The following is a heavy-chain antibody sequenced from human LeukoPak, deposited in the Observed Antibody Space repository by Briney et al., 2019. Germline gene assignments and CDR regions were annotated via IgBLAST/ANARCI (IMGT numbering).Heavy chain of an antibody. Sequence: GRPLRLSCAASGFTFDEYAMHWVRQAPGKGLEWVSGIGWNSGTIRYADSVKGRFTISRDNAKNSLYLEVTSLRVEDTAFYYCAKGSTAHFTGYPPIEFWGQGTGVAVSS. CDR1: GFTFDEYA. V-gene: IGHV3-9*01. D-gene: IGHD3-9*01. CDR3: AKGSTAHFTGYPPIEF. CDR2: IGWNSGTI. J-gene: IGHJ4*02.